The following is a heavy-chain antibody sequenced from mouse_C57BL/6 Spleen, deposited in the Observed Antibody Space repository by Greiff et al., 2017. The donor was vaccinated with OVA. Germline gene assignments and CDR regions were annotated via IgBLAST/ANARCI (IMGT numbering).Heavy chain of an antibody. CDR1: GYAFSSSW. J-gene: IGHJ3*01. Sequence: QVQLQQSGPELVKPGASVKISCKASGYAFSSSWMNWVKQRPGQGLEWIGRIYPADGDTNYNGKFKGKATLTADKSSSTAYMQLSSLASEDSAVYFCGRSEGLLLSYWGQGTLVTVSA. CDR3: GRSEGLLLSY. D-gene: IGHD2-3*01. CDR2: IYPADGDT. V-gene: IGHV1-82*01.